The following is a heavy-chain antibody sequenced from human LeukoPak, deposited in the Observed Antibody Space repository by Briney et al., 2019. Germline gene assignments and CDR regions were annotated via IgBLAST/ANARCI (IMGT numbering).Heavy chain of an antibody. CDR3: AKDSDEVGATSLDY. V-gene: IGHV1-69*13. D-gene: IGHD1-26*01. Sequence: GASVKVSCKASGGTFSSYAISWVRQAPGQGLEWMGGIIPIFGTANYAQKFQGRVTITADESTSTAYMELSSLRSEDTAVYYCAKDSDEVGATSLDYWGQGTLVTVSS. CDR1: GGTFSSYA. J-gene: IGHJ4*02. CDR2: IIPIFGTA.